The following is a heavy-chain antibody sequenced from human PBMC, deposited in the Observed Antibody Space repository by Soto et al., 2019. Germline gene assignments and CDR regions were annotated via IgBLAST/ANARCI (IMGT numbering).Heavy chain of an antibody. CDR1: GFSFSDYF. J-gene: IGHJ5*02. Sequence: GYSVQVTCTASGFSFSDYFMHWVRQAPGQGLEWMGIINPSGDSRNYAQKFQGRVTITRDTSTSTVYMDLSSLRYEDTAVYYCARDNMENYGTPAARSWFHTCGQGPPVTVAS. CDR2: INPSGDSR. V-gene: IGHV1-46*01. D-gene: IGHD2-15*01. CDR3: ARDNMENYGTPAARSWFHT.